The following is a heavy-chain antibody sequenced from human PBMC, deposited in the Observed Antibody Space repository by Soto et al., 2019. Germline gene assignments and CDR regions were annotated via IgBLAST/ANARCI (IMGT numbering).Heavy chain of an antibody. J-gene: IGHJ6*03. CDR2: IVVGSGNT. Sequence: QMRLMQSGPEVKKPGTSVKVSCKASGFTFTNSAIQWMRQARGQRLEWIGWIVVGSGNTNYAQKFQERLTITRDMSTSTAYMELSSLRSEDTAIYYCAASTGYYTSYYYMDVWGKGTTVTVSS. CDR1: GFTFTNSA. D-gene: IGHD3-9*01. V-gene: IGHV1-58*02. CDR3: AASTGYYTSYYYMDV.